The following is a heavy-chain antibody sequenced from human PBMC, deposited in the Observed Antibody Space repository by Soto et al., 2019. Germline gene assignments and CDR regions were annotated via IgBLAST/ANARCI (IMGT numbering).Heavy chain of an antibody. V-gene: IGHV4-34*01. CDR1: GGSFSGYY. CDR2: INHSGST. D-gene: IGHD3-3*01. CDR3: ARGGRRYYDFWSGQNNWFDP. J-gene: IGHJ5*02. Sequence: SETLSLTCAVYGGSFSGYYWSWIRQPPGKGLEWIGEINHSGSTNYNPSLKSRVTISVDTSKNQFSLKLSSVTAADTAVYYCARGGRRYYDFWSGQNNWFDPWGQGTLVTVS.